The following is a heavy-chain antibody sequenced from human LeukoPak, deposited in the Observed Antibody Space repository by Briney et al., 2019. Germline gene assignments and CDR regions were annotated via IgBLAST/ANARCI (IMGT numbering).Heavy chain of an antibody. CDR2: ISSNGGST. CDR3: ARGLDTAMVTVY. CDR1: GFTFSSYA. J-gene: IGHJ4*02. D-gene: IGHD5-18*01. Sequence: PGGSLRLSCAASGFTFSSYAMHWVRQAPGKGLEYVSAISSNGGSTYYANSVKGRFTISRDNSKNTLCLQMGSLRAEDMAVYYCARGLDTAMVTVYWGQGTLVTVSP. V-gene: IGHV3-64*01.